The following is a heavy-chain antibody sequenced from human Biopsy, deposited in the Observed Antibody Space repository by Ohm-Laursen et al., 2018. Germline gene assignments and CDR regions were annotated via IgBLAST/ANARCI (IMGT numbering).Heavy chain of an antibody. CDR1: GKTFSDYQ. D-gene: IGHD1-26*01. Sequence: SQTLPLTCAVFGKTFSDYQWSWIRQPPGKGLEWIGQINQAGTTNYNPSLKSRVTISVDTSMNHLSLRLTFVTAADTAVYYCARHAPSYSGSYWRYFDLWGRGTLVTVSS. CDR2: INQAGTT. V-gene: IGHV4-34*01. J-gene: IGHJ2*01. CDR3: ARHAPSYSGSYWRYFDL.